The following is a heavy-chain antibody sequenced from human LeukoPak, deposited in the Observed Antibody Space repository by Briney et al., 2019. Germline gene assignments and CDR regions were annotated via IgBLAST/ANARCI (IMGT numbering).Heavy chain of an antibody. J-gene: IGHJ4*02. CDR3: AGAYYFDY. Sequence: SETLSLTCAVYGGSFSGYYWSWIRQPPGKGLEWIGEINHSGSTNYNPSLKSRVTISVDTSKNQFSLKLSSVTAADTAVYYCAGAYYFDYWAREPWSPSPQ. CDR2: INHSGST. V-gene: IGHV4-34*01. CDR1: GGSFSGYY.